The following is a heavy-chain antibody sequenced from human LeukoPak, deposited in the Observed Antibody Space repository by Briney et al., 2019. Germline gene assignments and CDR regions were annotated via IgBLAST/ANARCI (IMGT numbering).Heavy chain of an antibody. Sequence: LAGGSLRLSCAASGFTFSSYWMHWVRQAPGKGLVWVSRINTDGSSTSYADSVKGRFTISRDNAKNTLYLQMNSLRAEDTAVYYCARANPVLYVDIRGQGTMVTVSS. V-gene: IGHV3-74*01. CDR1: GFTFSSYW. CDR2: INTDGSST. J-gene: IGHJ3*02. D-gene: IGHD2-2*02. CDR3: ARANPVLYVDI.